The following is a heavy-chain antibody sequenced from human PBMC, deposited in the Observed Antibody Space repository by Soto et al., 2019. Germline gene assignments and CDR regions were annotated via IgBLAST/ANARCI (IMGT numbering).Heavy chain of an antibody. CDR3: ARDGYYYDSSGYYHYVTVFDY. J-gene: IGHJ4*02. Sequence: ASVKVSCKVSGYTLTELSMHWVRQAPGKGLEWMGGFDPEDGETIYAQKFQGRVTMTEHTSTDTAYMELSSLRSDDTAVYYCARDGYYYDSSGYYHYVTVFDYWGQGTLGTVTT. D-gene: IGHD3-22*01. V-gene: IGHV1-24*01. CDR2: FDPEDGET. CDR1: GYTLTELS.